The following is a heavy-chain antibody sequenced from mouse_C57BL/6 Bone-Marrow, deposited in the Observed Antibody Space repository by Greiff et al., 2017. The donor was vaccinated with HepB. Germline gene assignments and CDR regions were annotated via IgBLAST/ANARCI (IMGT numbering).Heavy chain of an antibody. CDR2: IWWDDDK. Sequence: QVTLKVSGPGILQPSQTLSLTCSFSGFSLSTFGMGVGWIRQPSGKGLEWLAHIWWDDDKYYNPALKSRLTIPKDTAKNQVFLKIAHVDTDDTATYYCARMGSNYEYFDVWGTGTTVTVSS. V-gene: IGHV8-8*01. CDR3: ARMGSNYEYFDV. CDR1: GFSLSTFGMG. J-gene: IGHJ1*03. D-gene: IGHD2-5*01.